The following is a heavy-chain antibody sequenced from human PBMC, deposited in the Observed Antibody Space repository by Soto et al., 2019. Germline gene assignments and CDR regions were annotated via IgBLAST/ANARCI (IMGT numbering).Heavy chain of an antibody. Sequence: AGSLRFSCAASGFTVCNAWVSWVRQAPGKGLEWVGRIKSKTDGGTTDYAAPVKGRFTISRDDSKNTLYLQMNSLKTEDTAVYYCTTAPSLLWLGEFHKYGMDVWGQGTTVTVSS. CDR2: IKSKTDGGTT. CDR3: TTAPSLLWLGEFHKYGMDV. V-gene: IGHV3-15*01. J-gene: IGHJ6*02. CDR1: GFTVCNAW. D-gene: IGHD3-10*01.